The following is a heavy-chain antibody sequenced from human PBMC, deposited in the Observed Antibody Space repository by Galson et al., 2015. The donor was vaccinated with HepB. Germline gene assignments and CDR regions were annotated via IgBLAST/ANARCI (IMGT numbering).Heavy chain of an antibody. CDR2: IYSGGST. CDR3: ARDGGGYSYGYYYYYGMDV. CDR1: GFTVSSNY. V-gene: IGHV3-66*01. J-gene: IGHJ6*02. Sequence: SLRLSCAASGFTVSSNYMSWVRQAPGKGLEWVSVIYSGGSTYYADSVKGRFTISRDNSKNTLYRQMNSLRAEDTAVYYCARDGGGYSYGYYYYYGMDVWGQGTTVTVSS. D-gene: IGHD5-18*01.